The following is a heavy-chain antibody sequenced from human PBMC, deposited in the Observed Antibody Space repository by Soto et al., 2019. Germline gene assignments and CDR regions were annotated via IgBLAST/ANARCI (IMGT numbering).Heavy chain of an antibody. CDR2: ISGSGGST. Sequence: PGGSLRLSCAASGFTISSYAMSWVSKAPGKGLEWVSAISGSGGSTYYADSVKGRFTIPRDNSKNTLYLQMNSLRAEDTAVYYCAKCTTIRFLEDYWGQGTLVTVSS. J-gene: IGHJ4*02. D-gene: IGHD3-3*01. CDR1: GFTISSYA. V-gene: IGHV3-23*01. CDR3: AKCTTIRFLEDY.